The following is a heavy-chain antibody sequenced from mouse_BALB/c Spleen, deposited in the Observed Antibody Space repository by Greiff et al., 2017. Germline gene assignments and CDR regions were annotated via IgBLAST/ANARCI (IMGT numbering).Heavy chain of an antibody. Sequence: VQLKQSGPELVKPGASVKISCKASGYTFTDYNMHWVKQSHGKSLEWIGYIYPYNGGTGYNQKFKSKATLTVDNSSSTAYMELRSLTSEDSAVYYCARDEEFAWFAYWGQGTLVTVSA. CDR3: ARDEEFAWFAY. CDR2: IYPYNGGT. CDR1: GYTFTDYN. J-gene: IGHJ3*01. V-gene: IGHV1S29*02.